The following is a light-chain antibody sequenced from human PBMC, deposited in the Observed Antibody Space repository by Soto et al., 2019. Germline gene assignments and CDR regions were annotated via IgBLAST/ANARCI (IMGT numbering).Light chain of an antibody. J-gene: IGLJ2*01. CDR3: QPWGTGVV. V-gene: IGLV4-69*01. CDR1: SGHNSYA. CDR2: CNSDGSH. Sequence: QSVLTQSPSASASLGASVKLTCTLSSGHNSYAITWHQQQPGKGPRYLMKCNSDGSHTKGDGIPDRFSGSSSGAERYLTISSLQSEDEADYYCQPWGTGVVFGGGTKVTVL.